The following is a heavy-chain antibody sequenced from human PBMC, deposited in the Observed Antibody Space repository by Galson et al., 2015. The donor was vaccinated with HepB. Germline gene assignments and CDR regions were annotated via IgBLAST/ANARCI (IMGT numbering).Heavy chain of an antibody. V-gene: IGHV1-18*04. CDR1: GYTFPSYG. CDR3: ARGGLWCGEDYYYYGMDV. Sequence: SVKVSCKASGYTFPSYGINWVRQAPGQGLEWMGWISVYNDDTDYAQKFQGRLTLTTDTSTNTAYMELRSLRSDDTAVYYCARGGLWCGEDYYYYGMDVWGPGTAVTVSS. J-gene: IGHJ6*02. D-gene: IGHD3-10*01. CDR2: ISVYNDDT.